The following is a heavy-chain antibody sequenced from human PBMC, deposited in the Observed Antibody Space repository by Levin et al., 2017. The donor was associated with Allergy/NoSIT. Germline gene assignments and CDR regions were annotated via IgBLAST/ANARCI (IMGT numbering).Heavy chain of an antibody. CDR2: INWNGGST. J-gene: IGHJ6*02. Sequence: GGSLRLSCAASGFTFDDYGMSWVRQAPGKGLEWVSGINWNGGSTGYADSVKGRFTISRDNAKNSLYLQMNSLRAEDTALYHCARAGANDNFYYYYYGMDVWGQGTTVTVSS. D-gene: IGHD3-9*01. V-gene: IGHV3-20*01. CDR1: GFTFDDYG. CDR3: ARAGANDNFYYYYYGMDV.